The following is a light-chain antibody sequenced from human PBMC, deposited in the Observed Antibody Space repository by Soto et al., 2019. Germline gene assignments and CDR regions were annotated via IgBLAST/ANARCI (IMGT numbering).Light chain of an antibody. CDR1: QSVNSRY. J-gene: IGKJ1*01. V-gene: IGKV3-20*01. CDR2: GAF. Sequence: MVLTQSPGNLSLSPGERATLSCRASQSVNSRYLAWYRQKPGQAPRLVIYGAFTRATGIPDRFIGSGSGTDFSLTISRLEPEDFAVYYCQQSPGTFGQGTKVEIK. CDR3: QQSPGT.